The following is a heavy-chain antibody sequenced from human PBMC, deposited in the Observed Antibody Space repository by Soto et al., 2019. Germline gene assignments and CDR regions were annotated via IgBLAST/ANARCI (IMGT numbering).Heavy chain of an antibody. CDR3: ARHIAVSGTRGFDH. CDR1: GGSITSNW. D-gene: IGHD2-21*01. Sequence: QVQLQESGPGLMKPSGTLSLTCAVSGGSITSNWWSWVPQPPGKGLEWIAEIFHTGSANYNPSLMGRLTISMDKSRSHLSLTLNSVTAADTAVYYCARHIAVSGTRGFDHWGQGTLVTVSS. J-gene: IGHJ4*02. V-gene: IGHV4-4*02. CDR2: IFHTGSA.